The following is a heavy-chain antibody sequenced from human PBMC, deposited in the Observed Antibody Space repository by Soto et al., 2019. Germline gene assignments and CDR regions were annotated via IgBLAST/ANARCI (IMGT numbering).Heavy chain of an antibody. J-gene: IGHJ4*02. CDR3: AKADGEQWLLPHLDK. V-gene: IGHV3-23*01. CDR1: GFNFKKFA. Sequence: EVHLLESGGGVVQPGSLRLSCVASGFNFKKFAMSWVRQAPGEGLEWVSGISCCGGSTSYADSVKGRFSIARDDSTNTLSLQMNNLRVEDTAQYYCAKADGEQWLLPHLDKWGQGTLVTVS. CDR2: ISCCGGST. D-gene: IGHD6-19*01.